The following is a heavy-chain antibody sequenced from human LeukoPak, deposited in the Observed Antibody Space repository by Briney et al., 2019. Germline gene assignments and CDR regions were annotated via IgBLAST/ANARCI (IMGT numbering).Heavy chain of an antibody. Sequence: GGSLRLSCAASGFTFSSYAMSWVRQAPGKGLEWVSAISGSGGSTYYADSVKGRFTISRDNSKNTLYLQMNSLRAEDTAVYYCGYDFWSGYYRTDYWGQGTLVTVSS. CDR1: GFTFSSYA. CDR2: ISGSGGST. V-gene: IGHV3-23*01. CDR3: GYDFWSGYYRTDY. J-gene: IGHJ4*02. D-gene: IGHD3-3*01.